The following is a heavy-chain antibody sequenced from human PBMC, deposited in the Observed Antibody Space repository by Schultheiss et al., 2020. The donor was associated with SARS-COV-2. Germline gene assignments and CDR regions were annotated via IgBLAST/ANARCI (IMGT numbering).Heavy chain of an antibody. D-gene: IGHD3-22*01. CDR2: ISGSGGST. J-gene: IGHJ6*02. CDR1: GFSFSSYA. V-gene: IGHV3-23*01. Sequence: GGSLRLSCAASGFSFSSYAMSWVRQAPGKGLEWVSAISGSGGSTYYADSVKGRFTISRDNSKNTLYLQMNSLGAEDTAVYYCARAYYYDSRDLDYYGMDVWGQGTTVTVSS. CDR3: ARAYYYDSRDLDYYGMDV.